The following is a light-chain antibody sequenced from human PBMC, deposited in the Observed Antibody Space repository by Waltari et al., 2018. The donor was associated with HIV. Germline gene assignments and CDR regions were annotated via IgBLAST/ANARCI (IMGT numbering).Light chain of an antibody. V-gene: IGLV3-1*01. CDR1: KLTEKY. CDR2: EDI. CDR3: QAWDTTTRTV. J-gene: IGLJ1*01. Sequence: SYELTQPPSVSVSPGQTATITCSGDKLTEKYASWYQQKPGQSPLLIIYEDIRRPSGIPYRFSGSNSGNTAPLTISGTQIMDEADYFCQAWDTTTRTVFGSGTRVSVL.